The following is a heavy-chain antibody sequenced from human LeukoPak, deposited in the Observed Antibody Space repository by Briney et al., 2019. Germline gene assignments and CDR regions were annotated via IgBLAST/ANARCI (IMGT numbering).Heavy chain of an antibody. CDR2: INWNGGST. Sequence: SGGSLRLSCAASGFTFDDYGMRWVRQAPGKGLEWVSGINWNGGSTGYADSVKGRFTISRDNAKNSLYLQMNSLRAEDTALYYCARGTSGSYLGGDYWGQGTLVTVSS. J-gene: IGHJ4*02. CDR3: ARGTSGSYLGGDY. CDR1: GFTFDDYG. V-gene: IGHV3-20*04. D-gene: IGHD1-26*01.